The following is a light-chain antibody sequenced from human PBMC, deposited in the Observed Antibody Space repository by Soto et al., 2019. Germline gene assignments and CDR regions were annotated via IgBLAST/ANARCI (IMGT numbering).Light chain of an antibody. J-gene: IGKJ5*01. Sequence: AIRMKQSPSSFSASTGDRVTITCRASQGISSYLAWYQQKPGKAPKLLIYAASTLQSGVPSRFSGSGSGTDFTLTISCLQSEDFATYYCQQFNSYPITFGQGTRLAIK. CDR2: AAS. CDR1: QGISSY. CDR3: QQFNSYPIT. V-gene: IGKV1-8*01.